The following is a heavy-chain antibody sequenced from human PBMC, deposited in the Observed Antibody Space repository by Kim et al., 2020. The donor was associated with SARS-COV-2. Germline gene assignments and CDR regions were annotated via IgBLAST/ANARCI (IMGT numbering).Heavy chain of an antibody. CDR1: GFSLSTSGMC. V-gene: IGHV2-70*01. CDR3: ARSSGVKYFDWLLPHYYYYGMDV. CDR2: IDWDDDK. J-gene: IGHJ6*02. Sequence: SGPTLVKPTQTLTLTCTFSGFSLSTSGMCVSWIRQPPGKALEWLALIDWDDDKYYSTSLKTRLTISKDTSKNQVVLTMTNMDPVDTATYYCARSSGVKYFDWLLPHYYYYGMDVWGQGTTVTVSS. D-gene: IGHD3-9*01.